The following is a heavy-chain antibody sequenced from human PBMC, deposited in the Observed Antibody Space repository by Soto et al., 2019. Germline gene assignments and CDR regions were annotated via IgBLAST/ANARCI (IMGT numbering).Heavy chain of an antibody. CDR1: GFTFDDYA. V-gene: IGHV3-9*01. CDR2: ISWNSGSI. CDR3: AKDMGGAAAGGGVDY. J-gene: IGHJ4*02. D-gene: IGHD6-13*01. Sequence: EVQLVESGGGLVQPGRSLRLSCAASGFTFDDYAMHWVRQAPGKGLEWVSGISWNSGSIGYADSVKGRFTISRDNAKNSLYLQMNSLRAEDTVLYYCAKDMGGAAAGGGVDYWGQGTLGTVSS.